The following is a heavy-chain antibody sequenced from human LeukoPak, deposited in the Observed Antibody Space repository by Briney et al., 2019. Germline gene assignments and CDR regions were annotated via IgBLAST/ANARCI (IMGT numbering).Heavy chain of an antibody. CDR1: GFSFSTYT. CDR3: ATHSSGYYSIDY. CDR2: INGRGDST. D-gene: IGHD3-22*01. J-gene: IGHJ4*02. V-gene: IGHV3-23*01. Sequence: GGSLRLSCAASGFSFSTYTMNWVRQAPGKGLEWVSAINGRGDSTYYADSVKGRFTISRDNSKNTLYLQMNSLRAEDTAVYYCATHSSGYYSIDYWGQGTLVTVSS.